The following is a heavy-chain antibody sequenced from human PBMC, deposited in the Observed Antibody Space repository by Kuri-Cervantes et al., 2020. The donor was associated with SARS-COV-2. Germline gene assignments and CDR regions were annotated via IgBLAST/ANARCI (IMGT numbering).Heavy chain of an antibody. D-gene: IGHD1-26*01. CDR1: GFTFTSHA. Sequence: GGSLRLSCAVSGFTFTSHAMHWVRQAPGSGLEWVALISYDGNNKFYADSVKGRFTISRDNFKNTLYLQMNSLRAEDTAVYYCAKDRALAGSLDYWGQGTPVTVSS. V-gene: IGHV3-30*18. J-gene: IGHJ4*02. CDR3: AKDRALAGSLDY. CDR2: ISYDGNNK.